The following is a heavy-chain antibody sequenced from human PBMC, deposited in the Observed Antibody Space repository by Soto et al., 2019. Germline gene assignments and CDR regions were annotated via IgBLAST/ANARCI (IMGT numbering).Heavy chain of an antibody. CDR3: VRDRIRGRRQNWHLFDY. Sequence: QEQLVESGGGVVQPGRSLRLSCVASGFTFNTYAMHWVRQAPGKGLEWVAVISYDGSEKHYADSVEGRFFISRDNSNNILDLQMNSLRVDDTAVYHCVRDRIRGRRQNWHLFDYSGQGTLVTVSS. J-gene: IGHJ4*02. CDR1: GFTFNTYA. V-gene: IGHV3-30-3*01. CDR2: ISYDGSEK. D-gene: IGHD3-3*02.